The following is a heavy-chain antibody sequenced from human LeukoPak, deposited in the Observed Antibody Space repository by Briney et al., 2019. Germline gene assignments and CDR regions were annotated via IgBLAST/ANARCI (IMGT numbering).Heavy chain of an antibody. D-gene: IGHD6-13*01. J-gene: IGHJ5*02. CDR1: GYTLTELS. CDR3: ARGGGIAAAVRFDP. CDR2: ISAYNGNT. V-gene: IGHV1-18*01. Sequence: ASVKVSCKVSGYTLTELSMHWVRQAPGQGLEWMGWISAYNGNTNYAQKLQGRVTMTTDTSTSTAYMELRSLRSDDTAVYYCARGGGIAAAVRFDPWGQGTLVTVSS.